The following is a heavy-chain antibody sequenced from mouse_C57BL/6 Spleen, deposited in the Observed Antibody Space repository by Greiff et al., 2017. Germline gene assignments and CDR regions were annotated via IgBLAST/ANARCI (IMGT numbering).Heavy chain of an antibody. Sequence: QVQLQQPGAELVRPGTSVKLSCKASGYTFTSYWMHWVKQRPGQGLEWIGVIDPSDSYTNYNQKFKGKATLTVDTSSSTAYMQLSSLTSEDSAVYHCAGDYGSSSDYWGQGTTLTVSS. V-gene: IGHV1-59*01. J-gene: IGHJ2*01. D-gene: IGHD1-1*01. CDR1: GYTFTSYW. CDR3: AGDYGSSSDY. CDR2: IDPSDSYT.